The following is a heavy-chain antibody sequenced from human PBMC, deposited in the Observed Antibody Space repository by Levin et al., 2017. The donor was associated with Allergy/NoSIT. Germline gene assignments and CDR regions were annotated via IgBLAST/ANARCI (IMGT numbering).Heavy chain of an antibody. CDR1: GGTFSSYA. Sequence: KISCKASGGTFSSYAISWVRQAPGQGLEWMGGIIPIFGTANYAQKFQGRVTITADESTSTAYMELSSLRSEDTAVYYCAFGKSGYVGVDARHPPKPQYGMDVWGQGTTVTVSS. CDR3: AFGKSGYVGVDARHPPKPQYGMDV. CDR2: IIPIFGTA. D-gene: IGHD5-12*01. V-gene: IGHV1-69*01. J-gene: IGHJ6*02.